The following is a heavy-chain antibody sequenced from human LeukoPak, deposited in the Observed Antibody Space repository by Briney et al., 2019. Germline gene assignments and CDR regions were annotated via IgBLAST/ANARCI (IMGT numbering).Heavy chain of an antibody. CDR1: GGSISSGGYY. V-gene: IGHV4-31*03. CDR2: IYYSGST. Sequence: SETLSLTCTVSGGSISSGGYYWRWLRQHPGKGLEWIGYIYYSGSTYYNPSLKSRVTISVDTSKNQFSLKLSSVTAADTAVYYCARDIRGRFGKDPDYGMDVWGQGTTVTVSS. D-gene: IGHD3-10*01. CDR3: ARDIRGRFGKDPDYGMDV. J-gene: IGHJ6*02.